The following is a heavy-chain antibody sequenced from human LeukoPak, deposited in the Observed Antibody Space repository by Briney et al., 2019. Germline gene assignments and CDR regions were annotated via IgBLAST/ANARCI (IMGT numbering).Heavy chain of an antibody. CDR2: INAGNGNT. CDR1: GYTFTSCA. J-gene: IGHJ4*02. V-gene: IGHV1-3*01. D-gene: IGHD3-22*01. Sequence: ASVKVSCKASGYTFTSCAMHWVRQAPGQRLEWMGWINAGNGNTKYSQEFQGRVTITRDTSASTAYMELSSLRSDDTAVYYCARVLGSYYDSSGYYYTTNSFDYWGQGTLVTVSS. CDR3: ARVLGSYYDSSGYYYTTNSFDY.